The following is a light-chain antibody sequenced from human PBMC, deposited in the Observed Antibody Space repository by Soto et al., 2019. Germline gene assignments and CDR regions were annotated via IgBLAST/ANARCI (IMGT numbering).Light chain of an antibody. CDR2: GNS. J-gene: IGLJ1*01. Sequence: QAVVTQPPSVSGAPGQRVTISCTGSSSNIGAGYDVHWYQQLPGTAPKLLIYGNSNRPSGVPDRFSGSKSGTSASLAITGLQADDEADYYCQSYDSGVTLRVFGTGTKLTVL. CDR3: QSYDSGVTLRV. V-gene: IGLV1-40*01. CDR1: SSNIGAGYD.